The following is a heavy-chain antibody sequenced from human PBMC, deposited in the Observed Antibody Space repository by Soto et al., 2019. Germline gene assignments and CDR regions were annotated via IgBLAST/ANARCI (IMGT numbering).Heavy chain of an antibody. CDR1: GAYVSDFS. J-gene: IGHJ1*01. CDR3: ARESRGDWTYEAH. D-gene: IGHD1-7*01. Sequence: QVQQLESGPGLVKPWDTLSLTCTVSGAYVSDFSWSWIPQHAGEGLEWIGRSTVNGITQYTPSFRSRVTMSMDTSRNQYSLNLQSTTAANTAHYYCARESRGDWTYEAHWGQGTLVTVSS. V-gene: IGHV4-4*07. CDR2: STVNGIT.